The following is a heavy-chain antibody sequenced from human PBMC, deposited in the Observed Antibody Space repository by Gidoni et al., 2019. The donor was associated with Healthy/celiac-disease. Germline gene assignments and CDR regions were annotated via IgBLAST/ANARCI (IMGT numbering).Heavy chain of an antibody. V-gene: IGHV4-61*02. CDR2: IYTSGST. J-gene: IGHJ5*02. CDR3: ARDWSSSWYPNWFDP. Sequence: QVQLQESGPGLVKPSQTLSLTCTVSGGSISSGSYYWSWIRQPAGKGLEWIGRIYTSGSTNYNPSLKSRVTISVDTSKNQFSLKLSSVTAADTAVYYCARDWSSSWYPNWFDPWGQGTLVTVSS. CDR1: GGSISSGSYY. D-gene: IGHD6-13*01.